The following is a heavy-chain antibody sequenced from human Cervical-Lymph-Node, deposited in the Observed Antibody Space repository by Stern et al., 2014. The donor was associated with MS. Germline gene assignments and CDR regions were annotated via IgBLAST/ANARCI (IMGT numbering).Heavy chain of an antibody. CDR2: ISSGSTFN. V-gene: IGHV3-21*01. CDR1: GFSLNSYS. J-gene: IGHJ5*02. D-gene: IGHD3-22*01. CDR3: ARDLYDDSGYWAA. Sequence: EVQLVESGGGLVKPGGSLRLSCEVSGFSLNSYSINWVRQAPGKGLEWVSFISSGSTFNNYADSVQGRFTISSDNAKNSVYLQMNSLRDEDTAVYYCARDLYDDSGYWAAWGQGTLVTVSS.